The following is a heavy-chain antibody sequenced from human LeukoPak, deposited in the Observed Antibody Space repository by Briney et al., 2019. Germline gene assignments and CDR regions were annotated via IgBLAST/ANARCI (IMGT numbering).Heavy chain of an antibody. D-gene: IGHD6-13*01. CDR3: AKAAAGTCDY. J-gene: IGHJ4*02. V-gene: IGHV3-30*18. Sequence: GGSLRLSCAASGFTFSDYYMSWIRQAPGKGLEWVAVISYDGSNKYYADSVKGRFTISRDNSKNTLYLQMNSLRAEDTAVYYCAKAAAGTCDYWGQGTLVTVSS. CDR2: ISYDGSNK. CDR1: GFTFSDYY.